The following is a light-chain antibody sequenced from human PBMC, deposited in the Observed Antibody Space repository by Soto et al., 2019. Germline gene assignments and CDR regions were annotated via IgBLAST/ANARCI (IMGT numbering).Light chain of an antibody. J-gene: IGLJ1*01. V-gene: IGLV1-44*01. Sequence: QSVLTQPPSASGTPGQRVTISCSGSSSNIGSNSVNWYQRLPGTAPRLLIYSDDQRPSGIPDRFSGSKSGTSASLAISGLQSADEADYFCAAWNDNPNGPGYVFGTGTKLTVL. CDR2: SDD. CDR1: SSNIGSNS. CDR3: AAWNDNPNGPGYV.